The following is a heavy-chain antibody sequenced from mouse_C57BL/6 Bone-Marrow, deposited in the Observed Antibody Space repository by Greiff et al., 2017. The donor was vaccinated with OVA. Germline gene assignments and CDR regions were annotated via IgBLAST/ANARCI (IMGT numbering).Heavy chain of an antibody. J-gene: IGHJ4*01. D-gene: IGHD2-1*01. CDR2: IYPGSGNT. CDR1: GYSFTSYY. V-gene: IGHV1-66*01. Sequence: VKVVESGPELVKPGASVKISCKASGYSFTSYYIHWVKQRPGQGLEWIGWIYPGSGNTKYNEKFKGKATLTADTSSSTAYMQLSSLTSEDSAVYYCARGIYYGNYEAMDYWGQGTSVTVSS. CDR3: ARGIYYGNYEAMDY.